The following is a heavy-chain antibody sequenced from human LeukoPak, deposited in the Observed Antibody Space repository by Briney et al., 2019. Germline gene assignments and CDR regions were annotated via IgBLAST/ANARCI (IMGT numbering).Heavy chain of an antibody. CDR2: INHSGST. D-gene: IGHD3-16*01. Sequence: PSETLSLTCAVYGGSFSGYYWSWIRQPPGKGLEWIGEINHSGSTNYNPSLKSRVTISVGTSKNQFSLKLSSVTAADTAVYYCARGTRSGELFYWGQGTLVTVSS. CDR3: ARGTRSGELFY. V-gene: IGHV4-34*01. CDR1: GGSFSGYY. J-gene: IGHJ4*02.